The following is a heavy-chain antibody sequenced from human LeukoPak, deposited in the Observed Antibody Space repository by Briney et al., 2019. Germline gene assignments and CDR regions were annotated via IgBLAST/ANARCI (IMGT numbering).Heavy chain of an antibody. CDR2: ISYDGSNE. CDR3: ARDSQRTYCSSTSCYRYYFDY. CDR1: GFTFSSYA. D-gene: IGHD2-2*02. V-gene: IGHV3-30*04. Sequence: GGSLRLSCAASGFTFSSYAMSWVRQAPGKGLEWVALISYDGSNEYYADSVKGRFTISRDNSKNTLYLQMNSLRAEDTAVYYCARDSQRTYCSSTSCYRYYFDYWGQGTLVTVSS. J-gene: IGHJ4*02.